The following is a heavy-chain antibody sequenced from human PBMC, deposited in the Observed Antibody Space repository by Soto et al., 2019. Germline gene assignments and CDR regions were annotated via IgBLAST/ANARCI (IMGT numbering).Heavy chain of an antibody. J-gene: IGHJ3*02. D-gene: IGHD1-26*01. CDR2: IYYSGST. V-gene: IGHV4-59*08. CDR3: ARNRTTRSIDI. Sequence: PSETLSLTCTVSGGSISSYYWSWIRQPPGKGLEWIGYIYYSGSTNYNPSLKSRVTISVDTSKNQFSLKLNSVTAADTAVYYCARNRTTRSIDIWGQGTMVTVSS. CDR1: GGSISSYY.